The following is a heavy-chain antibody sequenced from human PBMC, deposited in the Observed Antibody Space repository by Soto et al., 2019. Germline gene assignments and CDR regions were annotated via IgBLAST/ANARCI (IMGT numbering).Heavy chain of an antibody. D-gene: IGHD2-21*02. Sequence: QVQLVESGGGVVQPGRSLRLSCAASGFTFSSYGMHWVRQAPGKGLEWVAVISYDGSNKYYADSVKGRFTISRDNSKNTLYLQMISLRAEDTAVYYCAKDSTVVVTAIGSWYFDLWGRGTLVTVSS. CDR1: GFTFSSYG. CDR3: AKDSTVVVTAIGSWYFDL. J-gene: IGHJ2*01. CDR2: ISYDGSNK. V-gene: IGHV3-30*18.